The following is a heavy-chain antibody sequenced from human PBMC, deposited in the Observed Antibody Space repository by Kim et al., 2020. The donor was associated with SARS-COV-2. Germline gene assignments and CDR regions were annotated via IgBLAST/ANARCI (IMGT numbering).Heavy chain of an antibody. CDR1: GFTFSSYG. D-gene: IGHD4-17*01. V-gene: IGHV3-30*18. Sequence: GGSLRLSCAASGFTFSSYGMHWVRQAPGKGLEWVTLISYDGNNKYYADSVKGRFTISRDNSKNTLYLQMNSLRAEDTAVYYCAKALESMTTVTTPDYWGQGTLVTVSS. CDR3: AKALESMTTVTTPDY. CDR2: ISYDGNNK. J-gene: IGHJ4*02.